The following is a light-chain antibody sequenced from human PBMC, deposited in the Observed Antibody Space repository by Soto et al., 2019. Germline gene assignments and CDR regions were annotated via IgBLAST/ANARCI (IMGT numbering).Light chain of an antibody. V-gene: IGKV3-11*01. Sequence: EPVLTQSPATLSLSPGERATLSCRASQSVSSYVAWYQQKPGQAPRLLIYDASNRAAGIPARFSAIVSGTEFTLNLRSLEPEDGAVYDCQQYNNWPRTFGPGTKVEIK. J-gene: IGKJ1*01. CDR2: DAS. CDR1: QSVSSY. CDR3: QQYNNWPRT.